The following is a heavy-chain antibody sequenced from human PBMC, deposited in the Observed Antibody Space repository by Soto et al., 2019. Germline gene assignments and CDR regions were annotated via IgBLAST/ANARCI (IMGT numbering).Heavy chain of an antibody. D-gene: IGHD4-17*01. CDR3: ARDPPHTVTTPYYFDQ. CDR2: IRQDGGEK. V-gene: IGHV3-7*01. CDR1: EFTFSGYW. J-gene: IGHJ4*02. Sequence: GGSLRLACAASEFTFSGYWMNWIRQAPGKGLEWVANIRQDGGEKYYVDSVKGRFTISRDDANNSLYLQMNSLRAEDTAVYYCARDPPHTVTTPYYFDQWGQGTLVTVSS.